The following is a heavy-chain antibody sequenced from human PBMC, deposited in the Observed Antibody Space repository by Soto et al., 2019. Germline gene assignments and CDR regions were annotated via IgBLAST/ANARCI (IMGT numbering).Heavy chain of an antibody. Sequence: QVQLQESGPGLVKPSGTLSLTCSVSGGSMSSSNWWSWVRQPPGKGLEWIGEIHHRGSTNYSPSLESRVTVSVHGFKTQCSRKLSSMAAADTAVYYCARVMRGSVWPTFAYWGQGTLVTVSS. D-gene: IGHD6-19*01. CDR2: IHHRGST. J-gene: IGHJ4*02. V-gene: IGHV4-4*02. CDR1: GGSMSSSNW. CDR3: ARVMRGSVWPTFAY.